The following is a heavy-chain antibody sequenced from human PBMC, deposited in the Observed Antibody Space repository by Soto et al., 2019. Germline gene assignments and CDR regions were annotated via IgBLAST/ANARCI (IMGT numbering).Heavy chain of an antibody. CDR3: ARGDSTDCSNGVCSFFYNHDMEV. J-gene: IGHJ6*02. Sequence: ASVKVSCKASGYSFTDYHIHWVRRAPGQGLEWLGRINPKSGGTSTAQKFQGWVTMTTDTSISTASMELTRLTSDDTAIYYCARGDSTDCSNGVCSFFYNHDMEVWGQGTKVTVSS. CDR1: GYSFTDYH. CDR2: INPKSGGT. V-gene: IGHV1-2*04. D-gene: IGHD2-8*01.